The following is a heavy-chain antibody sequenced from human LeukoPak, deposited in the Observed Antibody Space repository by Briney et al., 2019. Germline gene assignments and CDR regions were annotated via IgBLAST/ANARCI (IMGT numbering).Heavy chain of an antibody. D-gene: IGHD3-10*02. J-gene: IGHJ4*02. CDR1: GFIFSSYP. V-gene: IGHV3-23*01. CDR2: ISGSGGST. CDR3: AKGNTMYTAYYFDY. Sequence: PGGSLRLSCVASGFIFSSYPMSWVRQAPGKGLEWVSAISGSGGSTYYADSVKGRFTISRDNSKNTVHLQMNSLRVEDTAVYYCAKGNTMYTAYYFDYWGQGTLVTVSS.